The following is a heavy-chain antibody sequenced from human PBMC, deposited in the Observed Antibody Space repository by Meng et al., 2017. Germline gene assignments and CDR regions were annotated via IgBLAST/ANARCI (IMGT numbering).Heavy chain of an antibody. V-gene: IGHV4-39*07. J-gene: IGHJ4*02. D-gene: IGHD6-19*01. CDR3: AREEVAVAGTPRS. Sequence: ESLKISCTVSGGSISSSSYYWGWIRQPPGKGLEWIGSIYYSGSTYYNPSLKSRVTISVDTSKNQFSLKLSSVTAADTAVYYCAREEVAVAGTPRSWGQGTRVTVSS. CDR2: IYYSGST. CDR1: GGSISSSSYY.